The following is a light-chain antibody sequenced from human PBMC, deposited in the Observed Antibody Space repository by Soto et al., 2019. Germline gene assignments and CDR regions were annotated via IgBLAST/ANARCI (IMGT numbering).Light chain of an antibody. Sequence: DIPLTQSPSTLSASVGDRVTITCRASQFISSELAWYQQKPGKAPELLICDASRLETGVPSRFSGSASGTEFTLTISRLQPDDFATYFCQQYSSLPGTFGQGTKVEVK. CDR1: QFISSE. CDR3: QQYSSLPGT. CDR2: DAS. J-gene: IGKJ1*01. V-gene: IGKV1-5*01.